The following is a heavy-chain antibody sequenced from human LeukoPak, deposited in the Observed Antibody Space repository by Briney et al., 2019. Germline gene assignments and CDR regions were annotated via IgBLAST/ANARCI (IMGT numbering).Heavy chain of an antibody. D-gene: IGHD6-6*01. CDR3: ARVAFRSSSYISGIDY. Sequence: PGGSLRLSCAASGFTISVYYMSWIRQAPGKELEWISYISSRSTTIYYADSVKGRFTISRDNARNSLYLQMNTLRAEDTAVYYCARVAFRSSSYISGIDYWGQGTLVTVSS. CDR1: GFTISVYY. CDR2: ISSRSTTI. J-gene: IGHJ4*02. V-gene: IGHV3-11*04.